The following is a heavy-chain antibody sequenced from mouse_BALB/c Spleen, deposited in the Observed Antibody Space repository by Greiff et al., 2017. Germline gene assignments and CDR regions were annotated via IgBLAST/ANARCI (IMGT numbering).Heavy chain of an antibody. D-gene: IGHD1-1*01. Sequence: VQLQQSGAELVRPGVSVKISCKGSGYTFTDYAMHWVKQSHAKSLEWIGVISTDYGDASYNQKFKGKATLTVDKSSSTAYMELARLTSEDSAIYYCASSDYYGSNYLPYAMDYWGQGTSVTVSS. CDR2: ISTDYGDA. CDR3: ASSDYYGSNYLPYAMDY. CDR1: GYTFTDYA. V-gene: IGHV1S137*01. J-gene: IGHJ4*01.